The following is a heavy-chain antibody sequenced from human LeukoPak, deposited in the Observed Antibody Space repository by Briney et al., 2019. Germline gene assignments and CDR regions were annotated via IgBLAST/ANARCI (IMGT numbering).Heavy chain of an antibody. CDR3: ARGFPRSRVFYFDY. D-gene: IGHD2-8*01. Sequence: SETLSLTCTVSGGSISSYYWSWIRQPAGKGLEWIGRIYTSGSTNYNPSLKSRVTMSVDTSKNQFSLKLSSVTAADTAVYYCARGFPRSRVFYFDYWGQGTLVTVSS. J-gene: IGHJ4*02. CDR2: IYTSGST. CDR1: GGSISSYY. V-gene: IGHV4-4*07.